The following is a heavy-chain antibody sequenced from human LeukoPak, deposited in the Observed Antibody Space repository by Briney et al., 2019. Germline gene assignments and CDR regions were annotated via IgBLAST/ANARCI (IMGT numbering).Heavy chain of an antibody. CDR2: IKQDGSEK. CDR1: GFTFSSYW. Sequence: AGGSLRLSCAASGFTFSSYWMSWVRQAPGKGVEWVANIKQDGSEKYYVDSVKGRFTISRDNAKDSLYLQMNSLRAEDTAVYYCARCITGWDYYYMDVWGKGTTVTVSS. J-gene: IGHJ6*03. V-gene: IGHV3-7*01. CDR3: ARCITGWDYYYMDV. D-gene: IGHD1-20*01.